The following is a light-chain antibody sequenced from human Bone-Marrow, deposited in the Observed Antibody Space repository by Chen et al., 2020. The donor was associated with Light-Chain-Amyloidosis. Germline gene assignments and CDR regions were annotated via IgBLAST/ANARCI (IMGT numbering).Light chain of an antibody. J-gene: IGLJ3*02. CDR2: DDS. V-gene: IGLV3-21*02. CDR1: NIGSTS. CDR3: QVWDRGSDRPV. Sequence: YVLTQPSSVSVAPGQTATIACGGNNIGSTSVHWYQQTPGQAPLLVVYDDSDRPSGIPERLSGSNSGTTATLTISRVEAGDEAAYYCQVWDRGSDRPVFGGGTKLTVL.